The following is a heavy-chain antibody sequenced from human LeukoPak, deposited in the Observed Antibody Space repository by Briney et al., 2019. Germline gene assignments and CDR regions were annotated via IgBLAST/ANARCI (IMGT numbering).Heavy chain of an antibody. V-gene: IGHV3-23*01. Sequence: GGSLRLSCAASGFTFSNYAMSWVRQAPGKGLEWVSSISGSGGDTYYADSMEGRSSISRDNSKNTLYLQITSLRAEDTAVYYCAKGRSGTYYLHDYWGQGTLVTVSS. D-gene: IGHD3-10*01. CDR1: GFTFSNYA. CDR2: ISGSGGDT. J-gene: IGHJ4*02. CDR3: AKGRSGTYYLHDY.